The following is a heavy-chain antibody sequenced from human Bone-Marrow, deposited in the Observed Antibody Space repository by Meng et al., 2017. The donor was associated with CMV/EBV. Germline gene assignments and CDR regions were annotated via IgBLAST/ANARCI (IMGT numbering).Heavy chain of an antibody. CDR3: VTCINTNCYTAADYYGLDV. J-gene: IGHJ6*01. D-gene: IGHD2-2*02. CDR1: GGTFSSYA. V-gene: IGHV1-69*05. CDR2: IIPIFGTA. Sequence: SVKVSCKASGGTFSSYAITWVRQAPGQGLDWMGGIIPIFGTANYAQKFQGRVTITTDESTSTAYMDLSSLRSEDAAVYYCVTCINTNCYTAADYYGLDVWGQGTTVTGYS.